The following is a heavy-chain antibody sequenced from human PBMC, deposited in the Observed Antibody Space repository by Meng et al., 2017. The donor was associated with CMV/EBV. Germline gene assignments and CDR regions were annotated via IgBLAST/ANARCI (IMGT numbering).Heavy chain of an antibody. D-gene: IGHD2-21*02. V-gene: IGHV4-30-4*08. CDR2: IYYSVST. CDR1: GGSISSGDYY. J-gene: IGHJ4*02. CDR3: AREGDNPFDY. Sequence: QVQLQVSGPSLLKPSQTLSRTCTGSGGSISSGDYYWSWIRQPPGKGLEWIGYIYYSVSTYYNPSLKSRVTISVDTSKNQFSLKLSSVTAADTAVYYCAREGDNPFDYWGQGTLVTVSS.